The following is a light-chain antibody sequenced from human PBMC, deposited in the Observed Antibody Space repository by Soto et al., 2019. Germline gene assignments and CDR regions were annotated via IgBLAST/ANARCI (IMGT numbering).Light chain of an antibody. Sequence: TQSPATLSVSPGERATLSCRASQSLDNNLAWYQQKPGQAPRLLVFGASSRVLGIPDRFSGSGSGTDFTLTISRLEPEDFAVYYCHHYGSSPLTFGQGTRLEI. V-gene: IGKV3-20*01. CDR3: HHYGSSPLT. CDR2: GAS. J-gene: IGKJ5*01. CDR1: QSLDNN.